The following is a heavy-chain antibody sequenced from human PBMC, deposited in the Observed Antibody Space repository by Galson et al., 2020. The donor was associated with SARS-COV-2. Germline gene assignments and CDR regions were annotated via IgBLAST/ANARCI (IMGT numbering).Heavy chain of an antibody. V-gene: IGHV3-21*01. CDR3: ARGMATISCVDY. J-gene: IGHJ4*02. Sequence: GESLKISCAASDFTFNIYTMYWVRQAPGKGLEWVSSISIGSNHLYYADSVRGRFTISRDDARNTVYLQMHSLRAEDTAVYYCARGMATISCVDYWGRGTLVTVSS. CDR2: ISIGSNHL. D-gene: IGHD1-26*01. CDR1: DFTFNIYT.